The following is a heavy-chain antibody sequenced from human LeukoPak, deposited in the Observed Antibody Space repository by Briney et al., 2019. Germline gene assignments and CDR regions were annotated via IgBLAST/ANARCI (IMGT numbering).Heavy chain of an antibody. Sequence: ASVKVSCKASGYTFTSYDINWVRQATGQGLEWMGWMNPNSGNTGYAQKFQGRVTMTRNTSISTAYMELSSLRSEDTAVYYCARATVAGTGYLYYYYYYYMDVWGKGTTVTISS. D-gene: IGHD6-19*01. J-gene: IGHJ6*03. CDR3: ARATVAGTGYLYYYYYYYMDV. CDR2: MNPNSGNT. CDR1: GYTFTSYD. V-gene: IGHV1-8*01.